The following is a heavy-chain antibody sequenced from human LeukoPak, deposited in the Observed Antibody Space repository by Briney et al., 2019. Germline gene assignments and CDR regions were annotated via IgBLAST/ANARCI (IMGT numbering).Heavy chain of an antibody. CDR1: GYTFTSYG. CDR3: ARVKRSAVAGTPQDY. Sequence: GASVKVSCKASGYTFTSYGISWVRQAPGQGLEWMGWISAYNGNTNYAQKFQGRVTMTTDTSTSTAYMELRSLRSDDTAVYYCARVKRSAVAGTPQDYRGQGTLVTVSS. D-gene: IGHD6-19*01. V-gene: IGHV1-18*01. J-gene: IGHJ4*02. CDR2: ISAYNGNT.